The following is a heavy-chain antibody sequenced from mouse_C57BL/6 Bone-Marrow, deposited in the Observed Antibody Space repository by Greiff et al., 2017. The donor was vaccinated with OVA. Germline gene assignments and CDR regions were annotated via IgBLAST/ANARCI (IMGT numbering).Heavy chain of an antibody. CDR1: GYTFTSYW. J-gene: IGHJ4*01. CDR3: ARCYYGNLYYAMDY. D-gene: IGHD2-1*01. V-gene: IGHV1-61*01. Sequence: QVQLQQPGAELVRPGSSVKLSCKASGYTFTSYWMDWVKQRPGQGLEWIGNIYPSDSVTNYNQKFKDKATLTVDKSSSTAYMLLSSLTSYDSAVYYCARCYYGNLYYAMDYWGQGTSVTVSS. CDR2: IYPSDSVT.